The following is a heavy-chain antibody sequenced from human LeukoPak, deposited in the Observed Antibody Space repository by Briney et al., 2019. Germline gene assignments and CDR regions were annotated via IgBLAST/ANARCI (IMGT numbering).Heavy chain of an antibody. V-gene: IGHV3-9*01. CDR3: AKEVVPAAGDAFDI. CDR2: ISWNSGSI. CDR1: GFTFDDYA. J-gene: IGHJ3*02. D-gene: IGHD2-2*01. Sequence: GRSLRLSCAASGFTFDDYAMHWVREAPGEGLEWGSGISWNSGSIGYADSVKGRFTISRDNAKNSLYLQMNSLRAEDTALYYCAKEVVPAAGDAFDIWGQGTMVTVSS.